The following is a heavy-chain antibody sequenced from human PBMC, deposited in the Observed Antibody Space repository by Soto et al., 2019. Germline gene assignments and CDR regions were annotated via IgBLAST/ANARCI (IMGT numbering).Heavy chain of an antibody. V-gene: IGHV3-23*01. CDR2: NLADYKT. J-gene: IGHJ4*02. Sequence: EVQLLQSGGGLVQPGGSLTLSCAASGFTFSDYTMSWVRQAPGKVLESISTNLADYKTYYTDSVRGRFTISRDNSKNTLYLEMNSLRAEDTAVYYCARRTNGYFAYWGQGALVTVSS. D-gene: IGHD2-8*01. CDR3: ARRTNGYFAY. CDR1: GFTFSDYT.